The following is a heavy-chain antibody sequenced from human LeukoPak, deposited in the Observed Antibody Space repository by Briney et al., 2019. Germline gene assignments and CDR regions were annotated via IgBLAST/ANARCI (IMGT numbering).Heavy chain of an antibody. D-gene: IGHD1-14*01. CDR2: INPNGGGT. Sequence: ASVKVSCKASGYTFTDYYIHWVRQAPGQGLERMGWINPNGGGTTYAQKFQARVTMARDTSITTVHMELSSLRSDDTAVYYCARGGGTALVGTRFDFWGRGTLVTVSS. CDR3: ARGGGTALVGTRFDF. J-gene: IGHJ4*02. CDR1: GYTFTDYY. V-gene: IGHV1-2*02.